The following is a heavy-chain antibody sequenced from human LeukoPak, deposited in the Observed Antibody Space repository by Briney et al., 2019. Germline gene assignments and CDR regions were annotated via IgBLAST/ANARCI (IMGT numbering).Heavy chain of an antibody. D-gene: IGHD2-2*01. J-gene: IGHJ4*02. CDR1: GGSLSSYY. Sequence: SETLSLTCTVSGGSLSSYYWSWIRQPPGKGLEWIGYIYTSGSTNYNPSLKSRVTISVDTSKNQFSLKLSSVTAADTAVYYCARLRGDCSSTSCYADYWGQGTLVTVSS. CDR3: ARLRGDCSSTSCYADY. CDR2: IYTSGST. V-gene: IGHV4-4*09.